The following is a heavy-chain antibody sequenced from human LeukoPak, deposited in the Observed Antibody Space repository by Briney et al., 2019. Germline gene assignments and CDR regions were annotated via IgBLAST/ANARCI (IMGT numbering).Heavy chain of an antibody. CDR3: ARDQAYYDFWSGYLGTTLGDYYYYGMDV. Sequence: ASVKVSCKASGYTFTSYGISWVRQAPGQRLEWMGWISAYNGNTNYAQKLQGRVTMTTDTSTSTAYMELRSLRSDDTAMYYCARDQAYYDFWSGYLGTTLGDYYYYGMDVWGQGTTVTVSS. D-gene: IGHD3-3*01. V-gene: IGHV1-18*01. CDR1: GYTFTSYG. CDR2: ISAYNGNT. J-gene: IGHJ6*02.